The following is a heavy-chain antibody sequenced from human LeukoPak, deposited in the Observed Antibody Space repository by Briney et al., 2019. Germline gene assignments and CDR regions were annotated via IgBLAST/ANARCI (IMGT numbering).Heavy chain of an antibody. J-gene: IGHJ6*03. Sequence: SETLSLTCTVSGGSISSYYWSWIRQPAGKGLEWIGRIYTSGSTNYNPSLKSRVTISVDTSKNQFSLKLSSVTAADTAVYYCARTSNWNYDYYYYMDVWGKGTTVTVSS. D-gene: IGHD1-20*01. CDR3: ARTSNWNYDYYYYMDV. CDR1: GGSISSYY. V-gene: IGHV4-4*07. CDR2: IYTSGST.